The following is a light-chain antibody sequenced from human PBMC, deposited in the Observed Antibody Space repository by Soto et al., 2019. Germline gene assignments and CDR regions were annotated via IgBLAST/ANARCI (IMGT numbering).Light chain of an antibody. J-gene: IGLJ1*01. V-gene: IGLV1-44*01. CDR1: SSNIGRNT. Sequence: QSVLTQPPSASGTPGQRVIISCSGRSSNIGRNTVNWYQQFPGTAPKLLIYSSNQRPSGVPDRFSGSSSGTSASLAISGLQSEDEAEYYCATWDDSLMGYVFGTGTKLTVL. CDR3: ATWDDSLMGYV. CDR2: SSN.